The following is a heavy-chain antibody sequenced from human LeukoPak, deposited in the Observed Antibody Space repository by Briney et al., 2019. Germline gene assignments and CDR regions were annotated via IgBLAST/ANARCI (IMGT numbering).Heavy chain of an antibody. CDR1: GGSISSYY. CDR2: IYYSGST. Sequence: PSETLSLTCTVSGGSISSYYWSWIRQPPGKGLEWIGYIYYSGSTNYNPSLKSRVTISVDASKNQFSLKLSSVTAADTAVYYCARSYYGPGSHPLDYWGQGTLVTVSS. D-gene: IGHD3-10*01. CDR3: ARSYYGPGSHPLDY. J-gene: IGHJ4*02. V-gene: IGHV4-59*01.